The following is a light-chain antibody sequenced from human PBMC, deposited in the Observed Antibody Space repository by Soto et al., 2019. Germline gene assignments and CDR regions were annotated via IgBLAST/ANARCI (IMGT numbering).Light chain of an antibody. CDR1: QSVGTD. Sequence: EIVMTQSPATLSLSPGERATLSCRASQSVGTDLAWYQHNPRQAPRLLIYDASNRATGIPARFSGSGSGTDFTLTISSPEPEDFAVYYCQQRYNWPNTFGQGTKLEIK. J-gene: IGKJ2*01. V-gene: IGKV3-11*01. CDR3: QQRYNWPNT. CDR2: DAS.